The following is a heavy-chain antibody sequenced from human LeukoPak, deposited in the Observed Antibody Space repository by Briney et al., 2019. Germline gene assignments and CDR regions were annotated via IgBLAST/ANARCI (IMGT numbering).Heavy chain of an antibody. J-gene: IGHJ1*01. V-gene: IGHV3-49*04. Sequence: GGCLRLSCTASGFTFGDYAMSWVRQAPGKGLEWVGFIRSKAYGGTTEYAASVKGGFTISRDDSKSIAYLQMNSLKTEDTAVYYCTRDVVPGYCSGGSCYSFQHCGQGTLVTVSS. D-gene: IGHD2-15*01. CDR1: GFTFGDYA. CDR3: TRDVVPGYCSGGSCYSFQH. CDR2: IRSKAYGGTT.